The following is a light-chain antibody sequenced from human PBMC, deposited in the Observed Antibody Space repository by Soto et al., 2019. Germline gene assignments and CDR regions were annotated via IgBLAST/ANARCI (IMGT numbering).Light chain of an antibody. CDR3: QQRSMTWT. CDR2: GAF. CDR1: QSVSSSY. J-gene: IGKJ1*01. V-gene: IGKV3D-20*02. Sequence: DIVMTQSPATLSVSPGERATLSCRASQSVSSSYLAWYQQKPGQAPRLLIYGAFTRATGIPARFSGSGTGTDFTLTISSLEPEDFAVYYCQQRSMTWTFGQGTKVDIK.